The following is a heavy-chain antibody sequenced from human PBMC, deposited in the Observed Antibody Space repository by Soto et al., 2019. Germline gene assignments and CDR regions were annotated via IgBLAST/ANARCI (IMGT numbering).Heavy chain of an antibody. V-gene: IGHV5-10-1*01. CDR3: ARRGYGDYYYGMDV. J-gene: IGHJ6*02. D-gene: IGHD4-17*01. CDR1: GYSFTSYW. Sequence: PGESLKISCKGPGYSFTSYWISWVRQMPGKGLEWMGRIDPSDSYTNYSPSFQGHVTISADKSISTAYLQWSSLKASDTAMYYCARRGYGDYYYGMDVWGQGTTVTVSS. CDR2: IDPSDSYT.